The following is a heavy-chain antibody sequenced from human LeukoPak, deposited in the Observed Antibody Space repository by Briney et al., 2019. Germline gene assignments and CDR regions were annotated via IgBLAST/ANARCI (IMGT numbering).Heavy chain of an antibody. CDR1: GYSITSSSW. CDR3: ARKENVYYYFDY. CDR2: IYHSGTT. D-gene: IGHD3-10*01. J-gene: IGHJ4*02. V-gene: IGHV4-28*01. Sequence: SETLSLTCAVSGYSITSSSWWGWIRPPPGKGLEWIGYIYHSGTTYYNPSLQSRVTMSVDTSKNQFSLKLSSVTAVDTAVCYCARKENVYYYFDYWGQGTLVTVSA.